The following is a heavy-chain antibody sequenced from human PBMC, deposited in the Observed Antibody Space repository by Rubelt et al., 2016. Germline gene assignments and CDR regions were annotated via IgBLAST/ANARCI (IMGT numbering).Heavy chain of an antibody. CDR3: AKDNIAAAGKGDWFDP. Sequence: GGVVQPGRSLRLSCAASGFTFSSYGMHWVRQAPGKGLEWVAVISYDGSNKYYADSVKGRFTISRDNSKNTLYLQMNSLRAEDTAVYYCAKDNIAAAGKGDWFDPWGQGTLVTVSS. CDR2: ISYDGSNK. CDR1: GFTFSSYG. J-gene: IGHJ5*02. D-gene: IGHD6-13*01. V-gene: IGHV3-30*18.